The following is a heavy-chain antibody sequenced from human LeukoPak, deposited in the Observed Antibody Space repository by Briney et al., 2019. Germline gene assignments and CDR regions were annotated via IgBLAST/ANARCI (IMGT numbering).Heavy chain of an antibody. D-gene: IGHD3-22*01. Sequence: GASVKVSCKASGYTFTSYYMHWVRQAPGQGLEWMGIINPSGGSTSYAQKFQGRVTMTRDTSTSTVYMELSSLRSEDTAVYYCARDLNYYDSSGYYFSGYYFDYWGQGTLVTVSS. V-gene: IGHV1-46*01. CDR1: GYTFTSYY. CDR3: ARDLNYYDSSGYYFSGYYFDY. J-gene: IGHJ4*02. CDR2: INPSGGST.